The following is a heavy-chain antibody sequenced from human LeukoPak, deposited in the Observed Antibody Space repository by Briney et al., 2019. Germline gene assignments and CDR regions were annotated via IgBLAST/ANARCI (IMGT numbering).Heavy chain of an antibody. CDR3: ARGDYYYYYMDV. J-gene: IGHJ6*03. CDR2: ISYDGSNK. CDR1: GFTFSSYA. V-gene: IGHV3-30*01. Sequence: PGGPLRLSCAASGFTFSSYAMHWVRQAPGKGLEGVAVISYDGSNKYYADSVKGRFTISRDNSKNTLYLQMNSLRAEDTAVYYCARGDYYYYYMDVWGKGTTVTVSS.